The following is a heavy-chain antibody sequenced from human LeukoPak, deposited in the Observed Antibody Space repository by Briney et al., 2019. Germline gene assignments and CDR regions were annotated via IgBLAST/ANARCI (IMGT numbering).Heavy chain of an antibody. D-gene: IGHD2-15*01. CDR2: IYYSGST. Sequence: SETLSLTCTVSGGSISSYYWSWIRQPPGKGLEWIGYIYYSGSTNYNPSLKSRVTISVDTSKNQFSLKLSSVTAADTAVYYCARDVCEGSGGSCYLQHWGQGTLVTVSS. CDR3: ARDVCEGSGGSCYLQH. V-gene: IGHV4-59*01. CDR1: GGSISSYY. J-gene: IGHJ1*01.